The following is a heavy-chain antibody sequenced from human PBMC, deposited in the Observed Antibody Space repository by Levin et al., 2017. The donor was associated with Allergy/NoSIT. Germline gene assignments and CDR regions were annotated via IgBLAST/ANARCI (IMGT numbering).Heavy chain of an antibody. V-gene: IGHV3-7*01. CDR3: ARMYSSGWKYYFDY. CDR2: IKQDGSEK. J-gene: IGHJ4*02. CDR1: GFTFSSYW. D-gene: IGHD6-19*01. Sequence: PGGSLRLSCAASGFTFSSYWMSWVRQAPGKGLEWVANIKQDGSEKYYVDSVKGRFTISRDNAKNSLYLQMNSLRAEDTAVYYCARMYSSGWKYYFDYWGQGTLVTVSS.